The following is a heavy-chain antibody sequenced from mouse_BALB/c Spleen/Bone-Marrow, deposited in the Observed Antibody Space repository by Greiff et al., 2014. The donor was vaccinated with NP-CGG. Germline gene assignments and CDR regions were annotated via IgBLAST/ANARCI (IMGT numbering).Heavy chain of an antibody. J-gene: IGHJ3*01. V-gene: IGHV2-9*02. CDR3: ARDGDYDEGAWFAY. D-gene: IGHD2-4*01. CDR1: GFSFTSYG. Sequence: VQLVESGPGLVAPSQSLSITCTVSGFSFTSYGVHWVRQPPGKGLEWLGVIWAGGSTNYNSALMSRLSISKDNSKSQVFLKMNSLQTDDTAMHYCARDGDYDEGAWFAYWGQGTLVTVSA. CDR2: IWAGGST.